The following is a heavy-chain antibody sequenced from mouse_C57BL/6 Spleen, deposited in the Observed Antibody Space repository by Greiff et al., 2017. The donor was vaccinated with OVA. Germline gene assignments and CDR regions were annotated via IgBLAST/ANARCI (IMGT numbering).Heavy chain of an antibody. CDR1: GFTFSDAW. V-gene: IGHV6-6*01. Sequence: EVKVEESGGGLVQPGGSMKLSCAASGFTFSDAWMDWVRQSPEKGLEWVAEIRNKANNHATYYAESVKGRFTISRDDSKSSVYLQMNSLRAEDTGIYYCTLVGGSSFYYFDYWGQGTTLTVSS. CDR3: TLVGGSSFYYFDY. CDR2: IRNKANNHAT. D-gene: IGHD1-1*01. J-gene: IGHJ2*01.